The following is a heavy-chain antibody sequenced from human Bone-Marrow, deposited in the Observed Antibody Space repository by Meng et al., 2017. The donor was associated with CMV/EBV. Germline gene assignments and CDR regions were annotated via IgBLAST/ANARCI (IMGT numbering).Heavy chain of an antibody. J-gene: IGHJ4*02. D-gene: IGHD3-10*01. CDR3: VKGGHLGDY. CDR1: GFTFSSSW. V-gene: IGHV3-74*03. Sequence: GGSLRLSCAASGFTFSSSWMHWVRQAPGKGLVWVSHINSDGSDTKYADSVKGRFTISRDNAKNTLYLQMNTLRAEDTAVYYCVKGGHLGDYWGQGTLVIVSS. CDR2: INSDGSDT.